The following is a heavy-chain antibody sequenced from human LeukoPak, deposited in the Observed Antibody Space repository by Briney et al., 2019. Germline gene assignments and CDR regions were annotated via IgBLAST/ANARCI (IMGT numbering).Heavy chain of an antibody. Sequence: ASVKVSCKASGYTFTSYDINWVRQATGQGLEWMGWMNPNSGNTGYAQKFQGRVTITRNTSISTAYMELSSLRSEDTAVYYCARDPNCSGGSCYSYYYYGMDVWGQGTTVTVSS. J-gene: IGHJ6*02. CDR1: GYTFTSYD. V-gene: IGHV1-8*03. CDR3: ARDPNCSGGSCYSYYYYGMDV. D-gene: IGHD2-15*01. CDR2: MNPNSGNT.